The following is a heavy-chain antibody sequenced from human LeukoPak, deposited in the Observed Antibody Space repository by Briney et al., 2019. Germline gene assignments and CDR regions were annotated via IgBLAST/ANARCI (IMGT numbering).Heavy chain of an antibody. CDR1: GFTVSSNY. D-gene: IGHD3-10*01. CDR2: IYSGGST. J-gene: IGHJ3*02. CDR3: AREGSGSHDAFDI. Sequence: GGSLRLSXAASGFTVSSNYMSWVCQPPGKGLEWVSVIYSGGSTYYADSVKGRFTISRDNSKNTLYLQMNSLRAEDTAVYYCAREGSGSHDAFDIWGQGTMVTVSS. V-gene: IGHV3-66*02.